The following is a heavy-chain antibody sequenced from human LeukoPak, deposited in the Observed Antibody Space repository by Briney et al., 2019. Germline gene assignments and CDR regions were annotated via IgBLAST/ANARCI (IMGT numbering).Heavy chain of an antibody. Sequence: PGGSLRPSCAASGFSLSTYWVTWVRQAPGTGLEWVANINPGGTETYYVEPVKGRLTISRDNAKNLVYLQMNSLRAEDSAVYHCGRFGYVAGVDLWGQGTLVTVSS. V-gene: IGHV3-7*01. J-gene: IGHJ4*02. D-gene: IGHD6-19*01. CDR2: INPGGTET. CDR3: GRFGYVAGVDL. CDR1: GFSLSTYW.